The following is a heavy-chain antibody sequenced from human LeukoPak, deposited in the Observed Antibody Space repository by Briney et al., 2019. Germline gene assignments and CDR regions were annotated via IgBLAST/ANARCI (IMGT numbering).Heavy chain of an antibody. D-gene: IGHD4/OR15-4a*01. J-gene: IGHJ3*01. CDR2: ISYSGSSP. CDR3: AKDSSVLPKALDL. Sequence: PGGSLRLSCAASGIRFDRYAMNWVRQAPGKGLEWVSAISYSGSSPYYGDSVKGRFTISRDNSKNTVYLQMNSLRDEDTALYYCAKDSSVLPKALDLWGQGTMVTVSS. CDR1: GIRFDRYA. V-gene: IGHV3-23*01.